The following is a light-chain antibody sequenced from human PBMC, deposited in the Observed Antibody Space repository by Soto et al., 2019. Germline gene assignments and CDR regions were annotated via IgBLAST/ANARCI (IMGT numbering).Light chain of an antibody. Sequence: IVMTQSPATLSVSPGERATLSCRASQSVSNNLAWYQQKPGQAPRLLIYGASTRATGIPARFSGSGSGTEFTLTISSLQSEDFAVYYCQQYNKWPPITFGQGRRLEIK. CDR1: QSVSNN. CDR2: GAS. V-gene: IGKV3-15*01. CDR3: QQYNKWPPIT. J-gene: IGKJ5*01.